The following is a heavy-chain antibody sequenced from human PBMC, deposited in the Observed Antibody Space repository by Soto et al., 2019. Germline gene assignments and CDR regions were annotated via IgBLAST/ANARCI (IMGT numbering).Heavy chain of an antibody. Sequence: ALVKVSCKASGYTLTSYGISWVRQAPGQGLEWMRWISAYNGNTNYAQKLQGRVTMTTDTSTSTAYIEMRSLRSDDTVVYYCARYSGYGLVEYYYYMDVWGKGTTVTVSS. V-gene: IGHV1-18*01. CDR1: GYTLTSYG. CDR2: ISAYNGNT. D-gene: IGHD5-12*01. J-gene: IGHJ6*03. CDR3: ARYSGYGLVEYYYYMDV.